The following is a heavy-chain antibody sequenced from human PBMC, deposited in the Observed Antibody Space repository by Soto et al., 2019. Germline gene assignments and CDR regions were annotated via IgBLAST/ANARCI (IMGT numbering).Heavy chain of an antibody. CDR3: ARKMYSSHYYYGMDV. CDR1: GYTFTSYY. J-gene: IGHJ6*02. CDR2: INPSGGST. V-gene: IGHV1-46*01. Sequence: QVQLVQSGAEVKKPGASVKVSCKASGYTFTSYYMHWVRQAPGQGLEWMGIINPSGGSTSYAQKFQGRVTMTRDTSTSTVYMELISLRSEDTAVYYCARKMYSSHYYYGMDVWGQGTTVTVSS. D-gene: IGHD6-13*01.